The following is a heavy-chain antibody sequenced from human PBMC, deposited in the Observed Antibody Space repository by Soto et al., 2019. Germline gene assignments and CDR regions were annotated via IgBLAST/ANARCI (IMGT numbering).Heavy chain of an antibody. J-gene: IGHJ5*02. V-gene: IGHV3-23*01. Sequence: EVQLLESGGGLVQPGGSLRLSCAASGFTFSSYAMSWVRQAPGKGLEWVSTISGSGGSTYYADSVKGRFTISRDNSKNTLYLQMNSLRVEETAVYYCAKALAADGTRFDPWGQGTLVTGSS. D-gene: IGHD6-13*01. CDR2: ISGSGGST. CDR1: GFTFSSYA. CDR3: AKALAADGTRFDP.